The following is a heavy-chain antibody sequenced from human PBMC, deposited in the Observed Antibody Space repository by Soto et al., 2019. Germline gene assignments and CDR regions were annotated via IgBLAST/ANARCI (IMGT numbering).Heavy chain of an antibody. J-gene: IGHJ4*02. CDR2: IKSKTDGGTT. CDR3: TTDLSPYDFWSSY. CDR1: GFTFSNAW. V-gene: IGHV3-15*07. Sequence: PGGSLRLSCAASGFTFSNAWMNWVRQAPGKGLEWVGRIKSKTDGGTTDYAAPVKGRFTISRDDSKNTLYLQMNSLKTEDTAVYYCTTDLSPYDFWSSYWGQGTLVTVSS. D-gene: IGHD3-3*01.